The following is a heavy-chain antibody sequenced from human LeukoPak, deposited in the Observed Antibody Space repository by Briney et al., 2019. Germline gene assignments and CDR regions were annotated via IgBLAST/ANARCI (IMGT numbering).Heavy chain of an antibody. CDR1: GDSISSTNYY. CDR2: IYYSGST. J-gene: IGHJ4*02. Sequence: SETLSLTCTVSGDSISSTNYYWGWIRQPPGKGLEWTGSIYYSGSTYYNPSLKSRVTISVDTSKNQFSLKLSSVTAADTAVYYCAISRVDYYDSSGYYLWGQGTLVTVSS. CDR3: AISRVDYYDSSGYYL. D-gene: IGHD3-22*01. V-gene: IGHV4-39*01.